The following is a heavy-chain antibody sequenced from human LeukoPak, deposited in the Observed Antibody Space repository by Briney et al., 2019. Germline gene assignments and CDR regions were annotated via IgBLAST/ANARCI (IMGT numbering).Heavy chain of an antibody. Sequence: GESLKISCKGSGYTFINYWIGWVRQMPGKGLDFMGIIYPGDSDTRYSPCFQGQVTISADKSFTTAYLQWSSLKTSDTAMYYCASRYGAETAFDIWAKGQWSASLQ. J-gene: IGHJ3*02. CDR3: ASRYGAETAFDI. CDR2: IYPGDSDT. CDR1: GYTFINYW. V-gene: IGHV5-51*01. D-gene: IGHD4-17*01.